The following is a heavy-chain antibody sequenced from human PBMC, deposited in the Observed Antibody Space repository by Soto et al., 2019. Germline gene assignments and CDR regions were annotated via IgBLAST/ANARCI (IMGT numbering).Heavy chain of an antibody. CDR1: GFTFSSYA. J-gene: IGHJ4*02. Sequence: GGSLRLSCAASGFTFSSYAMSWVRQAPGKGLEWVSAISGSGGSTYYADSVKGRFTISRDNSKNTLYLQMNSLRAEDTAVYYCAKSTYYGDYVLGFDYWGQGTLVTVSS. D-gene: IGHD4-17*01. V-gene: IGHV3-23*01. CDR3: AKSTYYGDYVLGFDY. CDR2: ISGSGGST.